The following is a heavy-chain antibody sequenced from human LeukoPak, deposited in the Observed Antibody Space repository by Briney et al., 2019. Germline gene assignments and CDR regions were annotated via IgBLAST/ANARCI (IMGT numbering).Heavy chain of an antibody. CDR1: GFICIDGY. D-gene: IGHD3-16*01. Sequence: GSLRLSCAVSGFICIDGYMRWVRQAPGKGLEWLSVIYRGGVTYYADSVKGRFTISRDNSKNTWHLQLNSLRAGDTAVYYCARGDDYVWGSYGDWFDPWGQGTLVTVSS. CDR2: IYRGGVT. CDR3: ARGDDYVWGSYGDWFDP. J-gene: IGHJ5*02. V-gene: IGHV3-66*01.